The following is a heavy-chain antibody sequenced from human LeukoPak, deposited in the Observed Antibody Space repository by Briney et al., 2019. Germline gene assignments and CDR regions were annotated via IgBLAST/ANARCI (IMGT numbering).Heavy chain of an antibody. Sequence: PSETLSLTCTVSGGSISSGGYYWSWIRQHPGKGLEWIGYIYYSGSTYYNPSLKSRVTISVDTPKNQFSLKLSSVTAADTAVYYCATGNLGDYGRDAFDIWGQGTMVTVSS. CDR3: ATGNLGDYGRDAFDI. J-gene: IGHJ3*02. CDR2: IYYSGST. V-gene: IGHV4-31*03. CDR1: GGSISSGGYY. D-gene: IGHD4-17*01.